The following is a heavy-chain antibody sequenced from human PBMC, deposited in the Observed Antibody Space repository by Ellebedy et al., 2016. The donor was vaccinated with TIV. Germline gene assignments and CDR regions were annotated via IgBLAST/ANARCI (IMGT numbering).Heavy chain of an antibody. Sequence: GESLKISCAASGFTFSSYSMNWVRQAPGKGLEWVSHISLSSSTIYYADSVKGRFTISRDNAKSILYLQMNSLRVEDTAMYYCAGDLDVWGQGILVTVSS. CDR2: ISLSSSTI. CDR1: GFTFSSYS. CDR3: AGDLDV. D-gene: IGHD3-3*01. J-gene: IGHJ4*02. V-gene: IGHV3-48*04.